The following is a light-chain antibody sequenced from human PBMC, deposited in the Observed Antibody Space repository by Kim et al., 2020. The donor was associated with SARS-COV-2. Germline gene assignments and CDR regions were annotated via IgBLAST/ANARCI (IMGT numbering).Light chain of an antibody. J-gene: IGLJ3*02. V-gene: IGLV2-14*03. CDR1: SSDVGRYIY. CDR2: GVT. Sequence: GQSITISSTGSSSDVGRYIYVTWYQQYPGKAPKLIIYGVTKRPSGVSARFSGSKSGNTASLTISGLQAEDEADYYCNSHTGGGTWVFGGGTQLTVL. CDR3: NSHTGGGTWV.